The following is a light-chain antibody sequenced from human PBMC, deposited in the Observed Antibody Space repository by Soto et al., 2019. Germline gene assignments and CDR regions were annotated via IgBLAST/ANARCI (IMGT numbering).Light chain of an antibody. J-gene: IGLJ1*01. CDR2: GNS. V-gene: IGLV1-40*02. CDR1: SSNIGAGYD. Sequence: QSAVTQLPSLSGPPGQSVTNSCTGRSSNIGAGYDVHWYQQLPGTAPKLLIYGNSNRPSGVPDRFSGSKSGTSASLAITGLQAEDEADYYCQSYDSSLSGFYVFGTGTKVTVL. CDR3: QSYDSSLSGFYV.